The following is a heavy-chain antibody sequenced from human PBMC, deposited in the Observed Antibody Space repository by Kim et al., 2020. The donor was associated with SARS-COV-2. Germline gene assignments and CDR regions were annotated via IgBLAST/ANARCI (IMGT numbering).Heavy chain of an antibody. CDR3: ARGRGCDI. Sequence: SETLSLTCAVYGGSFSGYYWSWIRQPPGKGLEWIGEINHSGSTNYNPSLKSRVTISVDTSKNQFSLKLSSVTAADTAVYYCARGRGCDIWGQGTMVTVSS. CDR1: GGSFSGYY. J-gene: IGHJ3*02. D-gene: IGHD6-19*01. V-gene: IGHV4-34*01. CDR2: INHSGST.